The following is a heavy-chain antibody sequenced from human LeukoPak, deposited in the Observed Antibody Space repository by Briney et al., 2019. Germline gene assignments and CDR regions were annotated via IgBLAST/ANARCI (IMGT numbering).Heavy chain of an antibody. CDR1: GGSISSYY. D-gene: IGHD2-2*01. V-gene: IGHV4-4*07. CDR3: ARARGYCSSTSCSWDLDY. Sequence: KPSETLSLTCTVSGGSISSYYWSWIRQPAGKGLEWIGRIYASGSTDYNPSLKSRVTMSVDTSKNQFSLKLSSVTAADTAVYYCARARGYCSSTSCSWDLDYWGQGTLVTVSS. CDR2: IYASGST. J-gene: IGHJ4*02.